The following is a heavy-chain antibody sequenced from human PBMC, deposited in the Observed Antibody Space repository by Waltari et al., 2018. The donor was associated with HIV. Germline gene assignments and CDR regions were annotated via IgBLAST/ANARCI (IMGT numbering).Heavy chain of an antibody. V-gene: IGHV3-13*01. Sequence: EVQLVESGGGLVQPGGSLRLSCAASGFTFSSYAMTWIRQATGKGLELVSAIGTAGDTYYPGSVKGRLTISRENAKNSLYLQMNSLRAEDTAVYYCARDSSSGGDFDYWGQGTLVTVSS. CDR1: GFTFSSYA. CDR3: ARDSSSGGDFDY. J-gene: IGHJ4*02. CDR2: IGTAGDT. D-gene: IGHD6-13*01.